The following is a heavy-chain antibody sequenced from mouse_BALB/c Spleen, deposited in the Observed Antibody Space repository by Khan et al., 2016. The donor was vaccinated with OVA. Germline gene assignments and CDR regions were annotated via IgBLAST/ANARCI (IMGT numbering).Heavy chain of an antibody. Sequence: QLQESGPGLVKPSQSLSLTCTVTGYSITSGYVWNWIRQFPGNKLEWMGYISYSGSTSYNPSLRSRISITRDTSKNQFFLQLNSVTTEDTATYYCARKNYYGYAMDYWGQGTSVTVSS. D-gene: IGHD1-1*01. CDR1: GYSITSGYV. CDR3: ARKNYYGYAMDY. V-gene: IGHV3-2*02. CDR2: ISYSGST. J-gene: IGHJ4*01.